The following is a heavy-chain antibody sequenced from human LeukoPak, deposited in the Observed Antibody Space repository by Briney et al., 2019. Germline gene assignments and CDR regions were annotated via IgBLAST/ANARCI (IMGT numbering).Heavy chain of an antibody. D-gene: IGHD1-20*01. CDR1: GGSISSYY. J-gene: IGHJ4*02. Sequence: SETLSLTCTVSGGSISSYYWSWIRQPAGKGLEWIGRIYTSGSTNYNPSLKSRVTMSVDTSKNQFSLKLSSVTAADTAVYYCARETRAIIGSRDFDYWGQGTLVTVSS. CDR3: ARETRAIIGSRDFDY. V-gene: IGHV4-4*07. CDR2: IYTSGST.